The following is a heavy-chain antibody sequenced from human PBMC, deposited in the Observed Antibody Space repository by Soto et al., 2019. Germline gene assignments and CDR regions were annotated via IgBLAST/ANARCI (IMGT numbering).Heavy chain of an antibody. CDR3: ARRVYSSSRGTRSWFDP. CDR2: IYYSGST. J-gene: IGHJ5*02. D-gene: IGHD6-6*01. CDR1: CGSISSSSYY. Sequence: ETLSLTCTVSCGSISSSSYYWGWILQPPGKGLEWIGSIYYSGSTYYNPSLKSRVTISVDTSKNQFSLKLSSVTAADTAVYYCARRVYSSSRGTRSWFDPWGQGTLVTVSS. V-gene: IGHV4-39*01.